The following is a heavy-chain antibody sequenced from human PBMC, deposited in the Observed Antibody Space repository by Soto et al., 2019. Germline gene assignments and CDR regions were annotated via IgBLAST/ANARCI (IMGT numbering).Heavy chain of an antibody. CDR2: INHSGST. CDR1: GGSFSGYY. CDR3: ARSSRGYSYGNNWFDP. Sequence: SETLSLTCAVYGGSFSGYYWSWIRQPPGKGLEWIGEINHSGSTNYNPSLKSRVTISVDTSKNQFSLKLSSVTAADTAVYYCARSSRGYSYGNNWFDPWGQGTLVTVSS. V-gene: IGHV4-34*01. J-gene: IGHJ5*02. D-gene: IGHD5-18*01.